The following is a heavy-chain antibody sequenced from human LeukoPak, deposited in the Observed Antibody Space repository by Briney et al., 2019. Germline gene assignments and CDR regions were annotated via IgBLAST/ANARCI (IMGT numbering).Heavy chain of an antibody. Sequence: ASVKVSCKASGYTFTGYYMHWVRQAPGQGLEWMGWINPNSGDTNYGQKFQGRVTMTRDTSISTAYMELSRLRSDDTAVYYCARSTTPYCGGDCYDWFDPWGQGTLVTVSS. CDR1: GYTFTGYY. D-gene: IGHD2-21*02. CDR3: ARSTTPYCGGDCYDWFDP. J-gene: IGHJ5*02. CDR2: INPNSGDT. V-gene: IGHV1-2*02.